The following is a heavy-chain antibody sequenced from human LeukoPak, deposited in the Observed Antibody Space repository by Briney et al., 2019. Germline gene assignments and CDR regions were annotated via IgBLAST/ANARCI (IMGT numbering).Heavy chain of an antibody. D-gene: IGHD1-7*01. Sequence: PGGSLRLSCVASGFIFSSSWMSWVRQAPGKGLGWVANIKQDGSEKDYADSVKGRFTISRDNAKNSLYLQMNSLRAEDTAVYYCASMFNWNYGKDYWGQGTLVTVSS. J-gene: IGHJ4*02. CDR1: GFIFSSSW. V-gene: IGHV3-7*01. CDR2: IKQDGSEK. CDR3: ASMFNWNYGKDY.